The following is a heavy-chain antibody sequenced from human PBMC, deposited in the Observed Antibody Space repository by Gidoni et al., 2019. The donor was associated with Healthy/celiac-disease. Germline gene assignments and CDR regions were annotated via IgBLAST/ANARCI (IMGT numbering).Heavy chain of an antibody. CDR1: GGSFSGYY. V-gene: IGHV4-34*01. J-gene: IGHJ4*02. CDR3: AREGRRWVSLAVAGTQGADY. CDR2: INHSGST. Sequence: QVQLQQWGAGLLKPSETLSLTCAVYGGSFSGYYWSWIRQPPGKGLEWIGEINHSGSTNYNPSLKSRVTISVDTSKNQFSLKLSSVTAADTAVYYCAREGRRWVSLAVAGTQGADYWGQGTLVTVSS. D-gene: IGHD6-19*01.